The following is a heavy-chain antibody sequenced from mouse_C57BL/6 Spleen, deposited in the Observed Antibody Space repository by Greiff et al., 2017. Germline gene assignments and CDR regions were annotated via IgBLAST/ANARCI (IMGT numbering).Heavy chain of an antibody. V-gene: IGHV1-18*01. CDR2: INPNNGGT. Sequence: EVKLMESGPELVKPGASVKIPCKASGYTFTDYNMDWVKQSHGKSLEWIGDINPNNGGTIYNQKFKGKATLTVDKSSSTAYMELRSLTSEDTAVYYCARSGLLRQFAYWGQGTLVTVSA. J-gene: IGHJ3*01. D-gene: IGHD1-2*01. CDR3: ARSGLLRQFAY. CDR1: GYTFTDYN.